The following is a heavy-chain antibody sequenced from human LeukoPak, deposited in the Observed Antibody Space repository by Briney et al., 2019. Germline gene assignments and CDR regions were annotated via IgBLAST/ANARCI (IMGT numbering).Heavy chain of an antibody. J-gene: IGHJ4*02. V-gene: IGHV4-39*01. Sequence: SSETLSLICTVSGRSISSSSYYWGWIRQPPGKGLEWYGSIYYSGSTYYNPSLKSRVTISVDTSKNQFSLKLSSVTAADTAVYYCARGTSSSWYRWFDYWGQGTLVTVSS. CDR3: ARGTSSSWYRWFDY. CDR1: GRSISSSSYY. D-gene: IGHD6-13*01. CDR2: IYYSGST.